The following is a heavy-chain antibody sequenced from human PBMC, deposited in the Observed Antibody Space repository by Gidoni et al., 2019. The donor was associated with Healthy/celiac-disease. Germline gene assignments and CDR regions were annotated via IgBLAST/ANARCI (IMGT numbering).Heavy chain of an antibody. J-gene: IGHJ4*02. CDR2: IYSGGST. D-gene: IGHD3-22*01. CDR1: GFTVSRNY. Sequence: EVQLVESGGGLVQPGGYLRLSCAASGFTVSRNYMSWVRQAPGKGLEWVSVIYSGGSTYYADSVKGRFTISRHNSKNTLYLQMNSLRAEDTAVYYCARVGTFLSSSGYYRYFDYWGQGTLVTVSS. V-gene: IGHV3-53*04. CDR3: ARVGTFLSSSGYYRYFDY.